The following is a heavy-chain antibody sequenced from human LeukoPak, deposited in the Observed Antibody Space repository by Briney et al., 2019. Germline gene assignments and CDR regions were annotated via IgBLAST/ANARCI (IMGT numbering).Heavy chain of an antibody. V-gene: IGHV1-69*13. CDR2: IIPIFGTA. CDR1: GGTFSSYA. J-gene: IGHJ6*02. CDR3: ARTYYDILSNGMDV. D-gene: IGHD3-9*01. Sequence: SVKVSCKASGGTFSSYAISWVRQAPGQGLEWMGGIIPIFGTANYAQKFQGRVTITADESTSTAYMELSRLRSDDTAVYYCARTYYDILSNGMDVWGQGTTVTVSS.